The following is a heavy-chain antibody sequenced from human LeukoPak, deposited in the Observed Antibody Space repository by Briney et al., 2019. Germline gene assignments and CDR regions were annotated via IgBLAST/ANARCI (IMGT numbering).Heavy chain of an antibody. D-gene: IGHD5-18*01. CDR2: ISSSGSII. Sequence: AGGSLRLSCAASGFTFSSYEMNWVRQAPGKGLEWVSYISSSGSIIYYADSVKGRFTISRDNAKNSLYLQMNSLRAEDTVVYYCARDLGGYSYADYWDQGTLVTVSS. CDR3: ARDLGGYSYADY. J-gene: IGHJ4*02. CDR1: GFTFSSYE. V-gene: IGHV3-48*03.